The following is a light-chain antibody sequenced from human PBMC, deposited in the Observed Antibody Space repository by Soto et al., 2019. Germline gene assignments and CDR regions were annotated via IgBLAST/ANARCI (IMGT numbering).Light chain of an antibody. Sequence: DIQMTQSPSSLSASVGDRVTITCRASQSISSYLNWYQQKPGKAPKLLIYWASSLQSGVPSRFSGSGSGTDFTLAISSLQPEDFATYYCQQSYSTPFFGPGTKVDIK. CDR1: QSISSY. CDR2: WAS. CDR3: QQSYSTPF. V-gene: IGKV1-39*01. J-gene: IGKJ3*01.